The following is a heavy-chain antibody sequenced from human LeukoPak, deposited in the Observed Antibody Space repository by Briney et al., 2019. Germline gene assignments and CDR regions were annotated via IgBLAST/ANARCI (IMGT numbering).Heavy chain of an antibody. V-gene: IGHV3-48*02. Sequence: GGSLRLSCAASGFTFSSFSMNWVRQAPGKGLDWVSHLSASSDTIYYADSVRGRFTVSRDNAKNSLYLQMNSLRDEDTAVYYCVRGAIDSSGYWDDYWGQGTLVTVSS. D-gene: IGHD3-22*01. CDR3: VRGAIDSSGYWDDY. CDR2: LSASSDTI. J-gene: IGHJ4*02. CDR1: GFTFSSFS.